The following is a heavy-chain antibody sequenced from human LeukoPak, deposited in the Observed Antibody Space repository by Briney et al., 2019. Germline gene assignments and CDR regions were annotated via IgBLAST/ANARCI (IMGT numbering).Heavy chain of an antibody. J-gene: IGHJ4*02. CDR2: INHSGST. Sequence: PSETLSLTRAVSGGSFSGYYWSWIRQPPGKGLEWIGEINHSGSTNYNPSLKSRVTISVDTSKNQFSLKLSSVTAADTAVYYCARASHRRSWADYWGQGTLVTVSS. V-gene: IGHV4-34*01. CDR1: GGSFSGYY. CDR3: ARASHRRSWADY. D-gene: IGHD6-13*01.